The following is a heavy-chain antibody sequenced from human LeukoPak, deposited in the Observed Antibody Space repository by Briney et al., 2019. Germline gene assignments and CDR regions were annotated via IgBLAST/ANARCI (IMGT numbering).Heavy chain of an antibody. V-gene: IGHV3-48*03. CDR2: ISSSGSTI. Sequence: GGSLRLSCAASGFTFSSYEMNWVRQATGKGLERVSHISSSGSTIYYADTVKGRFTISRDNAKNSLYLEMNSLRAEDTAVYYCAREVLELGLLYYYMDVWGKGTTVTVSS. CDR3: AREVLELGLLYYYMDV. D-gene: IGHD1-7*01. CDR1: GFTFSSYE. J-gene: IGHJ6*03.